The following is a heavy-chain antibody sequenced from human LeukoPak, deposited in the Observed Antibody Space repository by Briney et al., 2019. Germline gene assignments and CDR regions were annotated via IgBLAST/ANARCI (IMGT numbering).Heavy chain of an antibody. D-gene: IGHD3-10*01. Sequence: GGSLRLSCATSGFTFINYSMNWVRQVPGKGLEWVAVISYDGSNKYYADSVKGRFTISRDNSKNTLYLQMNSLRAEDTAVYYCVKEGLWFGEPGGGMDVGGQGTTVTVSS. CDR2: ISYDGSNK. J-gene: IGHJ6*02. CDR1: GFTFINYS. V-gene: IGHV3-30*12. CDR3: VKEGLWFGEPGGGMDV.